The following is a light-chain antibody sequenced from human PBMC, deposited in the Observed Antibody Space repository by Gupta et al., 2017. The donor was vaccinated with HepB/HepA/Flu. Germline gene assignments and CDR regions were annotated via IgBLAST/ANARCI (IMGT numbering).Light chain of an antibody. J-gene: IGLJ2*01. CDR2: RSI. CDR1: SSNIGSNY. V-gene: IGLV1-47*01. CDR3: AAWDDSLGGAV. Sequence: QSVLTQPPSASGTPGQRVTISCSGSSSNIGSNYVYWYQQLPGTAPKLLMYRSIQRPPGVPDRFSGSKSGTSASLAISGLRSEDEADYYCAAWDDSLGGAVFGGGTRLTVL.